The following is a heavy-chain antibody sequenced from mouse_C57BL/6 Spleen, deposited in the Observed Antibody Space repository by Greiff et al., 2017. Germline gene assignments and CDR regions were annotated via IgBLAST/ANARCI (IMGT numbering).Heavy chain of an antibody. CDR3: AREVDSY. Sequence: DVQLVESGGGLVKPGGSPKLSCAASGFTFSDYGMHWVRQAPEKGLEWVAYISSGSSTIYYADTVKGRFTISRDNAKNTLFLQMTSLRSEDTAMYYCAREVDSYWGQGTLVTVSA. J-gene: IGHJ3*01. CDR2: ISSGSSTI. CDR1: GFTFSDYG. V-gene: IGHV5-17*01.